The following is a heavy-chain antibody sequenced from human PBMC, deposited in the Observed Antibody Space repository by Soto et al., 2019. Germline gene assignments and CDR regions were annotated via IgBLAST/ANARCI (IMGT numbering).Heavy chain of an antibody. CDR2: IYYSGST. Sequence: PSETLSRTCTVSGDSLSSGGHYWSWILQYPGKGLEWIGFIYYSGSTYYNPSLKSRTTISIDTSKNQFSLRVSSVTAADTAVYYFGRASDGSRNYYLYSWFVPWGQGTLVTVPS. CDR3: GRASDGSRNYYLYSWFVP. V-gene: IGHV4-31*03. J-gene: IGHJ5*02. D-gene: IGHD3-10*01. CDR1: GDSLSSGGHY.